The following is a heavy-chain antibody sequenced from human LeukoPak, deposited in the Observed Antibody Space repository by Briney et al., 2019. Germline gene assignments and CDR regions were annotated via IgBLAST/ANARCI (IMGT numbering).Heavy chain of an antibody. D-gene: IGHD1-1*01. J-gene: IGHJ4*02. V-gene: IGHV1-2*02. CDR2: INPNSGGT. CDR1: GYTFTGYY. CDR3: ARGPTGTHGTGFDY. Sequence: ASVKVSCKASGYTFTGYYIHWVRQAPGQGLEWMGWINPNSGGTNYAQKFQGRVTMTRDTPISTAYMKLSRLRSDDTAVYYCARGPTGTHGTGFDYWGQGTLVTVSS.